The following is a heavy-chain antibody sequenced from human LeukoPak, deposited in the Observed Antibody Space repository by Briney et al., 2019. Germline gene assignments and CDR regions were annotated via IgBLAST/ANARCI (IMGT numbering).Heavy chain of an antibody. CDR3: AKVYSSSSRDAFDV. Sequence: PSETLSLTCAVYGGSFSGYYWSWIRQPPGKGLEWIGEINHSGSTNYNPSLKSRVTISADTSKNQFSLNLSSVTAADTAVYYCAKVYSSSSRDAFDVWGQGTMVTVSS. D-gene: IGHD6-6*01. J-gene: IGHJ3*01. CDR2: INHSGST. V-gene: IGHV4-34*01. CDR1: GGSFSGYY.